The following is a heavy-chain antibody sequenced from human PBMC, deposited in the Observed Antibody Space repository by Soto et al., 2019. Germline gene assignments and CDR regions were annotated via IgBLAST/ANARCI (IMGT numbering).Heavy chain of an antibody. CDR3: ARGPDGYCSGGSCYAYYYYYMDV. V-gene: IGHV4-59*01. D-gene: IGHD2-15*01. CDR2: IYYSGST. CDR1: GGSISSYY. Sequence: PSETLSLTCTVSGGSISSYYWSWIRQPPGKGLEWIGYIYYSGSTNYNPSLKSRVTISVDTSKNQFSLKLSSVTAADTAVYYCARGPDGYCSGGSCYAYYYYYMDVWGKGTTVTVSS. J-gene: IGHJ6*03.